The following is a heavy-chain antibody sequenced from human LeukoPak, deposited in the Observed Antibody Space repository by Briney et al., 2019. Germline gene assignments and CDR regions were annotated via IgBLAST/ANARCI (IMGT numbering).Heavy chain of an antibody. D-gene: IGHD3-9*01. CDR2: IFYSGRT. CDR3: ARYSYDILTGYPKGWFDP. Sequence: SETLSLTCTVSGGSISSSTYYWGGIRQPPGKGLEWIVSIFYSGRTYYNPSLKSRVTISVDTSKNQFSLKLSSVTAADTAVYYCARYSYDILTGYPKGWFDPWGQGTLVTVSS. V-gene: IGHV4-39*07. CDR1: GGSISSSTYY. J-gene: IGHJ5*02.